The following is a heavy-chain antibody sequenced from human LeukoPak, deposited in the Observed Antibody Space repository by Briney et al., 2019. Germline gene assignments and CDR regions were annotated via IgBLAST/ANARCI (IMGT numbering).Heavy chain of an antibody. CDR3: ARDLLNSSSWSPFDY. CDR1: GGSISSSSYY. CDR2: IYYSGST. V-gene: IGHV4-39*07. D-gene: IGHD6-13*01. Sequence: TSETLSLTCTVSGGSISSSSYYWGWIRQPPGKGLEWIGSIYYSGSTYYNPSLKSRVTISVDTSKNQFSLKLSSVTAADTAVYYCARDLLNSSSWSPFDYWGQGTLVTVSS. J-gene: IGHJ4*02.